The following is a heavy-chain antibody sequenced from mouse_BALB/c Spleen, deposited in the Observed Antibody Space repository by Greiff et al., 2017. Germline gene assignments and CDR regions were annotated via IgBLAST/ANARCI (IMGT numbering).Heavy chain of an antibody. J-gene: IGHJ1*01. CDR1: GFSLNSYG. D-gene: IGHD2-4*01. CDR2: IWAGGST. Sequence: QVQLQQSGPGLVAPSQSLSITCTVSGFSLNSYGVHWVRQPPGKGLEWLGVIWAGGSTNYNSALMSRLSISKDNSKSQVFLKMNSLQTDDTAMSYCARGDYYWYFDVWGEGTTVTVSS. CDR3: ARGDYYWYFDV. V-gene: IGHV2-9*02.